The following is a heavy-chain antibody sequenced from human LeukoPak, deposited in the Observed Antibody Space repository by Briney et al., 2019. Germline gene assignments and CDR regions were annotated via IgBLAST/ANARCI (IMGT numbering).Heavy chain of an antibody. CDR3: ARVAARKFMYCGGDCYSN. V-gene: IGHV4-31*03. CDR2: IYYSGST. CDR1: GGSISSGGYY. D-gene: IGHD2-21*02. J-gene: IGHJ4*02. Sequence: SETLSLTCTVSGGSISSGGYYWSCIRQHPGKGLEWIGYIYYSGSTYYNPSLKSRVTISVDTTKNQFSLKLSSVTAADTAVYYCARVAARKFMYCGGDCYSNWGQGTLVTVSS.